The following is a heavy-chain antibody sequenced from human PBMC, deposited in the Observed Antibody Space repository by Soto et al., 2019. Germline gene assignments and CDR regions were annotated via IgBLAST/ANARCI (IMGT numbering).Heavy chain of an antibody. D-gene: IGHD3-22*01. CDR2: IWYDGSNK. Sequence: QVQLVESGGGVVQPGRSLRLSCAASGFTFSSYGMHWVRQAPGKGLEWVVVIWYDGSNKYYADSVKGRFTISRDNSKNTLYLQMNSLRAEDTAVYYCARAEYYYDSSGYYTPQPFDYWGQGTLVTVSS. CDR1: GFTFSSYG. J-gene: IGHJ4*02. V-gene: IGHV3-33*01. CDR3: ARAEYYYDSSGYYTPQPFDY.